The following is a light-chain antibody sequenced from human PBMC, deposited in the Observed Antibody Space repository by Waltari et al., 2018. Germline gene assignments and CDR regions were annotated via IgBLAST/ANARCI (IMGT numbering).Light chain of an antibody. CDR1: ARDVAFYNY. J-gene: IGLJ3*02. CDR3: NSYTGSSSGV. V-gene: IGLV2-14*03. CDR2: DVS. Sequence: QSALTQPPSVSRSPGQALTPPRPGTARDVAFYNYVLWYQQPPGKAPKVIIYDVSEQPSGVSNRFSGSKPGNPAYLTISGLQAEDEADYYCNSYTGSSSGVFGGGTKLTV.